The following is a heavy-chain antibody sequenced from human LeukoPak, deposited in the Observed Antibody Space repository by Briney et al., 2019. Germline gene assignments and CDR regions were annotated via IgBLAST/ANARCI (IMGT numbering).Heavy chain of an antibody. CDR1: VGSISSVSYF. Sequence: PSRTLSLTCTVSVGSISSVSYFCRSVRQPAGGGGGWNGGIYTSGSTYYNPSLKSRVTISVDTSKNQLSLKLSSVTAADTAVYYCARGESEAYSGSHYFDYWGQGTLVTVSS. CDR3: ARGESEAYSGSHYFDY. CDR2: IYTSGST. J-gene: IGHJ4*02. V-gene: IGHV4-61*02. D-gene: IGHD1-26*01.